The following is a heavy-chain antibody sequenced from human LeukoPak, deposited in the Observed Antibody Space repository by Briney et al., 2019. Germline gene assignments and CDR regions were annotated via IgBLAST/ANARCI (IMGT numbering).Heavy chain of an antibody. Sequence: ASVKVSCKAPGYSFTGYYIHWVRQAPGQGLEWMGWINPNNGGTNYVQKFQGRVTMTRDTSISTVYMELSGLRSDDTALYYCARRGSYFDYWGQGTLVMVSS. D-gene: IGHD3-16*01. J-gene: IGHJ4*02. CDR3: ARRGSYFDY. CDR1: GYSFTGYY. CDR2: INPNNGGT. V-gene: IGHV1-2*02.